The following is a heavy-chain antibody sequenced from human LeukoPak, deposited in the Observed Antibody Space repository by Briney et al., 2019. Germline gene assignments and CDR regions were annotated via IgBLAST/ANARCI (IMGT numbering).Heavy chain of an antibody. CDR3: ASLFLCYGCSRSSDAINI. Sequence: GGSLRLSCAASGFTFSSYWMHRVRQAPEKGLVWVSRINSDGSSTTYADSVKGRFTISRDNAKNTLYLQMNSLKAEDTAVYYCASLFLCYGCSRSSDAINIWGQGTMVTVSS. D-gene: IGHD6-6*01. J-gene: IGHJ3*02. V-gene: IGHV3-74*01. CDR2: INSDGSST. CDR1: GFTFSSYW.